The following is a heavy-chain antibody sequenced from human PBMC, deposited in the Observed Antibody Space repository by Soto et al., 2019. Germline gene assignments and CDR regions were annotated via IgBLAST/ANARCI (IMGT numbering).Heavy chain of an antibody. CDR1: VYTFTSYG. Sequence: SVKVSCNASVYTFTSYGISWVRQSPGQGLEWMGWISAYNGNTNYAQKLQGRVTMTTDTSTSTAYMELRSLRSDDTAVYYCCWGKRLGRYGCDYWGQGTLVTVSS. CDR2: ISAYNGNT. CDR3: CWGKRLGRYGCDY. V-gene: IGHV1-18*04. J-gene: IGHJ4*02. D-gene: IGHD3-10*01.